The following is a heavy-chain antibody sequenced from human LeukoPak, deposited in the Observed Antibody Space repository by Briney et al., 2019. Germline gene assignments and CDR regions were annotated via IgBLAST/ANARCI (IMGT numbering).Heavy chain of an antibody. CDR2: ISGSGGST. V-gene: IGHV3-23*01. CDR1: GFTFSSYA. J-gene: IGHJ5*02. Sequence: GALRLSCAASGFTFSSYAMSWVRQAPGKGLEWVSAISGSGGSTYYADSVKGRFTISRDNSKNTLYLQVTSLRAEDTAVYYCAKDQEQLVQSSYNWFDPWGQGTLVTVSS. D-gene: IGHD6-13*01. CDR3: AKDQEQLVQSSYNWFDP.